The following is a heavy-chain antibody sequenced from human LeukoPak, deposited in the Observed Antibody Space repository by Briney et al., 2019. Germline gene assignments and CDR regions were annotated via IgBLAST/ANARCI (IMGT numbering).Heavy chain of an antibody. V-gene: IGHV3-30*18. Sequence: GGSPRPSLSASGFTFNTHGIHWVRPAPGKGAGWGAGISYEGSNRYSLDSVKGRFTISRDNSKNTLYLQMNSLRPEDTAVYFCAKAPYGGTSGWFDPWGQGTLVTVSS. CDR2: ISYEGSNR. D-gene: IGHD4-23*01. J-gene: IGHJ5*02. CDR1: GFTFNTHG. CDR3: AKAPYGGTSGWFDP.